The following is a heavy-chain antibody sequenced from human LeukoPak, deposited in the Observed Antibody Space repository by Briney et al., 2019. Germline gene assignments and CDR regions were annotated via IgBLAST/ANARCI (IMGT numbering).Heavy chain of an antibody. CDR3: ASSNPGYSGYAIDY. Sequence: GGSLRLSCAASGFTFSSYSMNWVRQAPGKGLEWVSSISSSSSYIYYADSVKGRFTISRDNAKNSLYLQVNSLRAEDTAVYYCASSNPGYSGYAIDYWGQGTLVTVSS. CDR2: ISSSSSYI. D-gene: IGHD5-12*01. J-gene: IGHJ4*02. CDR1: GFTFSSYS. V-gene: IGHV3-21*01.